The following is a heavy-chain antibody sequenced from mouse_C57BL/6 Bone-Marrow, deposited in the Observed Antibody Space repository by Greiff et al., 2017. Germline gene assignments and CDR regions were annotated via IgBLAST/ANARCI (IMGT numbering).Heavy chain of an antibody. V-gene: IGHV1-81*01. CDR3: ARGGYSAWFAY. CDR2: IYPRSGNT. CDR1: GYTFTRYG. D-gene: IGHD2-3*01. J-gene: IGHJ3*01. Sequence: QVKLQQSGAELARPGASVKLSCKASGYTFTRYGISWVKQRTGQGLEWIGEIYPRSGNTYYNEKFKGKATLTAASSSSTAYMELRSLTSEDSAVYFCARGGYSAWFAYWGQGTLVTVSA.